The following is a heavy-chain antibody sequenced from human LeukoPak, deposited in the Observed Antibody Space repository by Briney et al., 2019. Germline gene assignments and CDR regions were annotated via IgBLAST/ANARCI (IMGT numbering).Heavy chain of an antibody. V-gene: IGHV3-53*01. CDR3: ARSIAARPYDFDY. CDR1: GFTVSSNY. J-gene: IGHJ4*02. D-gene: IGHD6-6*01. CDR2: IYSGAST. Sequence: GGSLRLSCAASGFTVSSNYMSWVRQAPGKGLEWGSVIYSGASTYYADSVNGRFTISRDNSKNTLYLQMNSLRAEDTAVYDCARSIAARPYDFDYWGQGTLVTVSS.